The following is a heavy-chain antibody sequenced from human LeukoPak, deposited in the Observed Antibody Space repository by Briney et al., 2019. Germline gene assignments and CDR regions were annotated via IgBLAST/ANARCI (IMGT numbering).Heavy chain of an antibody. CDR2: ISSSSSTI. Sequence: PGGSLRLSCAASGFTFSSYSMNWVRQAPGKGLEWVSSISSSSSTIYYADSVKGRFTISRDNAKNSLYLQMNSLRAEDTAVYYCASIAPSAGYNSDYWGQGTLVTVSS. CDR1: GFTFSSYS. V-gene: IGHV3-48*04. J-gene: IGHJ4*02. D-gene: IGHD5-24*01. CDR3: ASIAPSAGYNSDY.